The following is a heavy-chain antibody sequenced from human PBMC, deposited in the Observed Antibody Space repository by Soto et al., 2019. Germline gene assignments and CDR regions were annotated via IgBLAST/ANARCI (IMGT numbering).Heavy chain of an antibody. D-gene: IGHD2-8*01. Sequence: GGSLRLSCAASGFTFSSYAMSWVRQAPGKGLEWVSGISSSGGSTYYADSVKGRLTISRDNSKNTLYLQMNSLRAEDTAVYYCAKAQDIVLMMYATNFDYWGQGTLVTVSS. CDR3: AKAQDIVLMMYATNFDY. J-gene: IGHJ4*02. V-gene: IGHV3-23*01. CDR2: ISSSGGST. CDR1: GFTFSSYA.